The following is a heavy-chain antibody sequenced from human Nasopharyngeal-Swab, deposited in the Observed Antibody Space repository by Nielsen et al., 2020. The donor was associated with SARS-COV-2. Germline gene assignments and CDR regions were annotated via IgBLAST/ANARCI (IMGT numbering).Heavy chain of an antibody. Sequence: SETLSLTCTVSGGSISSGGYYWSWIRQHPGKGLEWIGYIYYSGSTYYNPPLKSRVTISVDTSKNQFSLKLSSVSAADTAVYYCARDEVAGGYFDYWGQGTLVTVSS. CDR3: ARDEVAGGYFDY. J-gene: IGHJ4*02. D-gene: IGHD2-15*01. CDR2: IYYSGST. V-gene: IGHV4-31*03. CDR1: GGSISSGGYY.